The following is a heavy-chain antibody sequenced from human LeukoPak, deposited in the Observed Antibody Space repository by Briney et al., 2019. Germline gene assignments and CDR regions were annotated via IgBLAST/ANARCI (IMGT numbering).Heavy chain of an antibody. V-gene: IGHV3-30*04. CDR1: GFTLRSYA. Sequence: PGGSLRLSCTASGFTLRSYALQWVRQAPGKGLEWVAVISYDGNNKYYTDSVKVRFTISRDNSKNTLYLQMNSLRAEDSAVYFCAKSVEMATIMSAFDYWGQGTLVTVSS. D-gene: IGHD5-24*01. CDR2: ISYDGNNK. J-gene: IGHJ4*02. CDR3: AKSVEMATIMSAFDY.